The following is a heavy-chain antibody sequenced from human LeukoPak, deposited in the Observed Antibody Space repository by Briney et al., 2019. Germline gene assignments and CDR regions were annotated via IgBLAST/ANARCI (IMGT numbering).Heavy chain of an antibody. CDR1: GGTFSSYA. CDR2: IIPIFGTA. CDR3: ATGMEEWLRPY. D-gene: IGHD5-12*01. Sequence: ASVKVSCKASGGTFSSYAISWVRQAPGQGLEWMGGIIPIFGTANYAQKFQGRVTITADESTSTAYMELSSLRSEDTAVYYCATGMEEWLRPYWGQGTLVTVSS. V-gene: IGHV1-69*01. J-gene: IGHJ4*02.